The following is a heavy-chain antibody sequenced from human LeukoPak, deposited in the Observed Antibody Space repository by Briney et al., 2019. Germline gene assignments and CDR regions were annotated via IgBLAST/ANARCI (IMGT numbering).Heavy chain of an antibody. V-gene: IGHV3-74*01. D-gene: IGHD6-19*01. Sequence: GGSLRLSCAASGFTFSSYWMHWVRQAPGKGLVWVSRIKSDGSSTSYADSVKGRFTISRDTAKNTLYLQMNSLRVEDTAVYYCTQQWLGPFDYWGQGTLVTVSS. CDR1: GFTFSSYW. CDR3: TQQWLGPFDY. CDR2: IKSDGSST. J-gene: IGHJ4*02.